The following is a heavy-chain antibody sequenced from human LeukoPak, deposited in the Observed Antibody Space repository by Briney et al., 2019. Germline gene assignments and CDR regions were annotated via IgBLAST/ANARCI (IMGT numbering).Heavy chain of an antibody. CDR1: GFTFSSYA. V-gene: IGHV3-30*04. J-gene: IGHJ6*02. CDR3: ARDFSSGWYSYYYYYYGMDV. CDR2: ISYDGSNK. Sequence: GRSLRLSCAASGFTFSSYAMHWVRQAPGKGLEWVAVISYDGSNKYYADSVKGRFTISRDNSKSTLYLQMNSLRAEDTAVYYCARDFSSGWYSYYYYYYGMDVWGQGTTVTVSS. D-gene: IGHD6-19*01.